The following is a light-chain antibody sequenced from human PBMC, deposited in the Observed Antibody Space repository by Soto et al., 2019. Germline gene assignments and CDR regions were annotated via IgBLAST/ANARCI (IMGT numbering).Light chain of an antibody. J-gene: IGKJ2*01. V-gene: IGKV3-11*01. CDR2: DVS. CDR1: QSVSSY. Sequence: EIVLTQSPATLSLSPGERATLSCRASQSVSSYLAWYQQTPGQAPRLLIYDVSNRATGIPARFSGSGSGTDFTLTISSLEPEDFAVYYWQQRSNWPFTFGQGTKLEIK. CDR3: QQRSNWPFT.